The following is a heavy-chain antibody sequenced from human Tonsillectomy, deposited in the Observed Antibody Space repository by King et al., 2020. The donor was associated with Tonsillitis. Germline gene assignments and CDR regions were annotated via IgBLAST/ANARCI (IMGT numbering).Heavy chain of an antibody. CDR2: IKSKTDAETT. Sequence: VQLVESGGGLVKPGGALRLSFTGSGFTFSNAWRTWVRQAPWKGLEWGGLIKSKTDAETTDYAAPVQGRFTISRDDAKNTLYLQMNSLKTEDTGVYYCVWNHLGDYWGQGTLVTVSS. CDR1: GFTFSNAW. D-gene: IGHD1-14*01. J-gene: IGHJ4*02. V-gene: IGHV3-15*01. CDR3: VWNHLGDY.